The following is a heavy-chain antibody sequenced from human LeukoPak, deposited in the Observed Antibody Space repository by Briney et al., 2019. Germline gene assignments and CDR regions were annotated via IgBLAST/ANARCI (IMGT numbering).Heavy chain of an antibody. J-gene: IGHJ6*02. CDR3: AREAPPTGLDYGDCNLYYYYGMDV. V-gene: IGHV1-18*01. CDR1: GYTFTSYG. Sequence: ASVKVSCKASGYTFTSYGISWVRQAPGQGLEWMGWISAYNGNTNYAQKLQGRVTMTTDTSTSTAYMELRSLRSDDTAVYYCAREAPPTGLDYGDCNLYYYYGMDVWGQGTTVTVSS. CDR2: ISAYNGNT. D-gene: IGHD4-17*01.